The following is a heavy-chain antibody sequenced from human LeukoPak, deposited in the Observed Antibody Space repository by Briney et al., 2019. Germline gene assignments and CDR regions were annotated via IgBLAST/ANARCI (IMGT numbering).Heavy chain of an antibody. CDR2: ISSGGTT. V-gene: IGHV3-66*01. CDR3: ARDTYCTSTSCPEGEAFDI. D-gene: IGHD2-2*01. Sequence: GGSLRLSCAASGFSVSINYMSWVRQAPGKGLEWVSVISSGGTTYYADSVKGRFTISRDNAKNSLYLQMNSLRAEDTAVYYCARDTYCTSTSCPEGEAFDIWGQGTMVTVSS. J-gene: IGHJ3*02. CDR1: GFSVSINY.